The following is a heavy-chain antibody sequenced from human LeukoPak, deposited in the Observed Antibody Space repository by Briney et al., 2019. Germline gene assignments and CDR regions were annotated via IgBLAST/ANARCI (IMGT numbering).Heavy chain of an antibody. CDR3: ARDPGYCSSTSCYRWLVDY. D-gene: IGHD2-2*02. J-gene: IGHJ4*02. Sequence: PGGSLRLSCAASGFTFSSYSMNRVRQAPGKGLEWVSSISSSSSYIYYADSVKGRFTISRDNAKNLLYLQMNSLRAEDTAVYYCARDPGYCSSTSCYRWLVDYWGQGTLVTVSS. CDR1: GFTFSSYS. CDR2: ISSSSSYI. V-gene: IGHV3-21*01.